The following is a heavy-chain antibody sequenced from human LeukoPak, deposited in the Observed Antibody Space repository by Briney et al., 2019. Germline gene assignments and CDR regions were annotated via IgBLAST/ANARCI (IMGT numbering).Heavy chain of an antibody. Sequence: SETLSLTCAVYGGSFSGYYWSWIRQPPGKGLEWIGEINHSGSTNYNPSLKGRVTISVDTSKNQFSLKLSSVTAADTAVYYCARGSDGYSYGLSGNWFDPWGQGTLVTVSS. V-gene: IGHV4-34*01. D-gene: IGHD5-18*01. CDR1: GGSFSGYY. J-gene: IGHJ5*02. CDR3: ARGSDGYSYGLSGNWFDP. CDR2: INHSGST.